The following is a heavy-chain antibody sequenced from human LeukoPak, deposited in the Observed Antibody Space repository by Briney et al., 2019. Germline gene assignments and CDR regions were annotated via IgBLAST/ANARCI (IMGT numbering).Heavy chain of an antibody. CDR1: GGTFSSYA. CDR3: ARDRATITGTTDLTDGGY. D-gene: IGHD1-20*01. Sequence: SVKVSCKASGGTFSSYAISWVRQAPGQGLEWMGRIIPILGIANYAQKFQGRVTITADKSTSTAYMELSSLRSKDTAVYHCARDRATITGTTDLTDGGYWGQGTLVTVSS. CDR2: IIPILGIA. J-gene: IGHJ4*02. V-gene: IGHV1-69*04.